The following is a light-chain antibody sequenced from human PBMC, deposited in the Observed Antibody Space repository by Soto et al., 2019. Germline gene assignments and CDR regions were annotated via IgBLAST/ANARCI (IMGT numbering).Light chain of an antibody. CDR2: GNS. CDR3: QSYDSSRGRV. J-gene: IGLJ2*01. CDR1: SSNIGAGYD. Sequence: QSVLTQPHSVSGAPGQRVTISCTGSSSNIGAGYDVHWYQQLPGTAPKLLIYGNSNRPSGVPDRFSGSKSGTSASLAITGLQAEDEADYYCQSYDSSRGRVFGGGTKLTVL. V-gene: IGLV1-40*01.